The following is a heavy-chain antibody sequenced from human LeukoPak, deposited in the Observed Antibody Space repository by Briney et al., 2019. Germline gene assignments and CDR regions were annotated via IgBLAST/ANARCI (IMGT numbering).Heavy chain of an antibody. CDR2: LRVGGPYGTEK. J-gene: IGHJ3*02. CDR3: AKVAFWSGYHGEWEAFDI. CDR1: GFNFNTCI. D-gene: IGHD3-3*01. V-gene: IGHV3-30*02. Sequence: GGSLRLSCAASGFNFNTCIMHWVRQVPGKGLEWLTFLRVGGPYGTEKFYAESVKGRFTISSDSSKNTLFLQMTSLRPEDTAVYSCAKVAFWSGYHGEWEAFDIWGKGPMVPVSS.